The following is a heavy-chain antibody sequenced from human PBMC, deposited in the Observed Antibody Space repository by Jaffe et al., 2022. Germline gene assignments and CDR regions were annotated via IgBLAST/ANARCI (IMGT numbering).Heavy chain of an antibody. Sequence: EVQLLESGGGLEQPGGSLRLSCAASGFTFSSYAMRWVRQAPGKGLEWVSTISGSGGNTYYAESVKGRFTISRDNSKNMLYLQMNSLRAEDTAVYYCAKDLGYCSGGSCPGDSWGQGTLVTVSS. CDR2: ISGSGGNT. CDR1: GFTFSSYA. J-gene: IGHJ4*02. V-gene: IGHV3-23*01. D-gene: IGHD2-15*01. CDR3: AKDLGYCSGGSCPGDS.